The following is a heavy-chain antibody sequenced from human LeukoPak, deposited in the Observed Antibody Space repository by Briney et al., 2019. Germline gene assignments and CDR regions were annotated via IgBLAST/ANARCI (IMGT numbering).Heavy chain of an antibody. CDR1: GGSISSYY. Sequence: SETLSLTCTVSGGSISSYYRSWIRQPPGKGLEWIGYIYYSGSTNYNPSLKSRVTISVDTSKNQFSLKLSSVTAADTAVYYCARYSSGYNDYWGQGTLVTVSS. CDR2: IYYSGST. V-gene: IGHV4-59*01. D-gene: IGHD3-10*01. J-gene: IGHJ4*02. CDR3: ARYSSGYNDY.